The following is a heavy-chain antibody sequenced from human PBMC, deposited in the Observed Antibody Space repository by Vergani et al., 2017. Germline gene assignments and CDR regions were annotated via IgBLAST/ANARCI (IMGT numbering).Heavy chain of an antibody. CDR1: GGSISSSSYY. CDR3: ARGLGGYDFWSGYYTGISVDD. D-gene: IGHD3-3*01. CDR2: IYYSGST. Sequence: QLQLQESGPGLVKPSETLSLTCTVSGGSISSSSYYWGWIRQPPGKGLEWIGYIYYSGSTNYNPSLKSRVTISVDPSQNQFSLKLSAVTAADTAVYYCARGLGGYDFWSGYYTGISVDDWGQGTLVTGSS. V-gene: IGHV4-61*05. J-gene: IGHJ4*02.